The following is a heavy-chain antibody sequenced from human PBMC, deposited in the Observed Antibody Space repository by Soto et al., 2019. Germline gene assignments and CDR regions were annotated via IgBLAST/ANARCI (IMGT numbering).Heavy chain of an antibody. D-gene: IGHD1-26*01. J-gene: IGHJ4*02. CDR3: ARLRWEQTWVLDS. V-gene: IGHV4-34*01. CDR1: GGSFSGYY. Sequence: SGTPALTYAVYGGSFSGYYWSWIRQPPVKGLEWIGEINHSGGTNYNPSLKSRVTISVDTSKNQFSLKLSSVNAADTAVYYCARLRWEQTWVLDSWGKRILVTV. CDR2: INHSGGT.